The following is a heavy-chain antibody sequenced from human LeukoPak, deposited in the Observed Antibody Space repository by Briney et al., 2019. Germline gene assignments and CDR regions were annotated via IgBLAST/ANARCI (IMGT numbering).Heavy chain of an antibody. D-gene: IGHD1-26*01. J-gene: IGHJ3*02. V-gene: IGHV3-30*03. CDR2: ISYDGSNK. Sequence: GGSLRLSCAASGFTFSSYGMHWVRQAPGKGLEWVAVISYDGSNKYYADSAKGRFAISRDNSKNTLYLQMNSLRAEDTAVYYCATSGRIKRDAFDIWGQGTMVTVSS. CDR1: GFTFSSYG. CDR3: ATSGRIKRDAFDI.